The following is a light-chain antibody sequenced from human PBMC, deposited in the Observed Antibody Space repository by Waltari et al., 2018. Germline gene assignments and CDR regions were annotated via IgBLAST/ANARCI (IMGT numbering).Light chain of an antibody. V-gene: IGKV3-20*01. Sequence: EVVLTQSPGTLSLSPGERATLSCGASRRVSGDYLAWYQQQPGQAPRLLIHSSSSRATGVPDRFSGSGSGTDFTLTISRLEPEDFAVYYCHQYGNSPFTFGPGTKVDIK. CDR2: SSS. CDR1: RRVSGDY. J-gene: IGKJ3*01. CDR3: HQYGNSPFT.